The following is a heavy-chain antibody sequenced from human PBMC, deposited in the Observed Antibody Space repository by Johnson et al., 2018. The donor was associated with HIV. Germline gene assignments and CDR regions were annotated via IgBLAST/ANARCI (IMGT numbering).Heavy chain of an antibody. CDR2: IWYDGSNK. Sequence: QVLLVESGGGVVRPGESLRLSCAASGFTFDDYGMSWVRQAPGKGLEWVALIWYDGSNKYYADSVKGRFTISRDNSKNTLYLQMNSLRAEDTAVYYCAKDLFTEREDAFPSASFLW. V-gene: IGHV3-33*06. CDR3: AKDLFTEREDAFPSASFL. D-gene: IGHD1-26*01. CDR1: GFTFDDYG. J-gene: IGHJ2*01.